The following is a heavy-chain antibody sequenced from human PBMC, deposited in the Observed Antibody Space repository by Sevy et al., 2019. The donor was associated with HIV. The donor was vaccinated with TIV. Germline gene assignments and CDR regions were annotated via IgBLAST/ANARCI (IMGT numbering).Heavy chain of an antibody. J-gene: IGHJ3*02. CDR2: ISGSGGST. V-gene: IGHV3-23*01. D-gene: IGHD2-2*01. CDR3: AKLEDGSCSSTSCLDAFDI. Sequence: GGSLRLSCAASGFTFSSYAMSWVRQAPGKGLEWVSAISGSGGSTYYADSVKGRFTISRDNSKNTLYLQMNSLRAEDTAVYYCAKLEDGSCSSTSCLDAFDIWGQGTMVTVSS. CDR1: GFTFSSYA.